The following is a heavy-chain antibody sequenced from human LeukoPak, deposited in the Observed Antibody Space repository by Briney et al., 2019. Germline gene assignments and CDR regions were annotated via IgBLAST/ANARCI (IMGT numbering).Heavy chain of an antibody. V-gene: IGHV1-18*01. CDR3: ARVLWRGRWAAAGTFPRTFDY. D-gene: IGHD6-13*01. Sequence: ASVKVSCTASGYTFTSYGISWVRQAPGQGLEWMGWISAYNGNTNYAQKLQGRVTMTTDTSTSTAYMELRSLRSDDTAVYYCARVLWRGRWAAAGTFPRTFDYWGQGTLVTVSS. CDR2: ISAYNGNT. CDR1: GYTFTSYG. J-gene: IGHJ4*02.